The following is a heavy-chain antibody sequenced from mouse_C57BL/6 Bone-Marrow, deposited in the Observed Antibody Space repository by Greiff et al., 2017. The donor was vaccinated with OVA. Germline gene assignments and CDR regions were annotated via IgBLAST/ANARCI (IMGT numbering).Heavy chain of an antibody. J-gene: IGHJ3*01. D-gene: IGHD5-1*01. CDR2: ISYDGSN. CDR3: ARAPYLS. Sequence: DVKLQESGPGLVKPSQSLSLTCSVTGYSITSGYYWNWIRQFPGNKLEWMGYISYDGSNNYNPSLKNRISITRDTSKNQFFLKLNSVTTEDTATYYCARAPYLSWGQGTLVTVSA. V-gene: IGHV3-6*01. CDR1: GYSITSGYY.